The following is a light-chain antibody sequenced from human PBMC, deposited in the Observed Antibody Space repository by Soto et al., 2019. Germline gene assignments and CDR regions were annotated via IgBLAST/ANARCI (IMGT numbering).Light chain of an antibody. CDR3: QQYNNWPRAT. J-gene: IGKJ4*01. CDR1: QSVSSN. CDR2: GAS. V-gene: IGKV3-15*01. Sequence: EIVLTQSPGTLSLSPGERATLSCRASQSVSSNLAWYQQKPGQAPRLLIYGASTRATGIPARFSGSGSGTEFNLTISSLQSEDFGVYYCQQYNNWPRATFGGGTKVDI.